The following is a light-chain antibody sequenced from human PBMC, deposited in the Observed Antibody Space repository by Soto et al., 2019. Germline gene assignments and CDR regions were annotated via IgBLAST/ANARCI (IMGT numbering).Light chain of an antibody. CDR1: SSDVGGYNY. J-gene: IGLJ3*02. V-gene: IGLV2-11*01. CDR2: DVT. Sequence: QSVLTQPRSVSGSPGQSVTISCTGTSSDVGGYNYVSWYQQHPGKAPKLMIYDVTKRPSGVPDRFSGSKSGNTASLTISGLQAEDEADYYCFSSAGTYTKMFGGGTKVTVL. CDR3: FSSAGTYTKM.